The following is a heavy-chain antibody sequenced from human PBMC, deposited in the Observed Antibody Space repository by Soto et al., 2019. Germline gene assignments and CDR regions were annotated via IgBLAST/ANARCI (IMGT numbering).Heavy chain of an antibody. Sequence: SETLSLTGAVSGGSISSGGYSWSWIRQPPGKGLEWIGYIYHSGSTYYNPSLKSRVTISVDRSKNQFSLKLSSVTAADTAVYYCARGLVPASFDYWGQGTLVTVSS. CDR2: IYHSGST. CDR3: ARGLVPASFDY. D-gene: IGHD2-2*01. V-gene: IGHV4-30-2*01. CDR1: GGSISSGGYS. J-gene: IGHJ4*02.